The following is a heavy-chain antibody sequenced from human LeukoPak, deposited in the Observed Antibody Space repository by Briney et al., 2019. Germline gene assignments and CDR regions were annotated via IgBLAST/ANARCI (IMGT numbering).Heavy chain of an antibody. V-gene: IGHV3-30*02. D-gene: IGHD5-18*01. J-gene: IGHJ4*02. CDR2: IRYDGSNK. Sequence: PGGSLRPSCAASGFTFSSYGMHWVRQAPGKGLEWVAFIRYDGSNKYYADSVKGRFTISRDNSKNTLYLQMNSLRAEDTAVYYCANQWIQLWLDRGLTFDYWGQGTLVTVSS. CDR3: ANQWIQLWLDRGLTFDY. CDR1: GFTFSSYG.